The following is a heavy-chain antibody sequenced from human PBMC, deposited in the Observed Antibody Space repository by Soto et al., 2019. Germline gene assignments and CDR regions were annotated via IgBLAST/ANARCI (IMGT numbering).Heavy chain of an antibody. CDR1: GDSVSSNSAA. CDR3: ARDPGGVAVAGGGYYYYGMDV. V-gene: IGHV6-1*01. D-gene: IGHD6-19*01. CDR2: TYYRSKWYN. Sequence: SQTLSLTCAISGDSVSSNSAAWNWIRQSPSRGLEWLGRTYYRSKWYNDYAVSVKSRMTINPDTSKNQFSLQLNSVTPEDTAVYYCARDPGGVAVAGGGYYYYGMDVWGQGTTVTVSS. J-gene: IGHJ6*02.